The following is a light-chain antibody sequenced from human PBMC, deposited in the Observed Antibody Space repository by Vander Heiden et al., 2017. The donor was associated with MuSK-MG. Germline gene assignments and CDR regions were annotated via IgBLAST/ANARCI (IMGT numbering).Light chain of an antibody. Sequence: EIVLTQSPPTLSFSPGDRASLSCRASQSVNIYLAWYQQEPGQAPRLLVYDASQRATGIPDRFHGSGSEKDFTLTISRREREDFAIYYCQQRLTWPPLTFGGGTKVEIK. CDR3: QQRLTWPPLT. J-gene: IGKJ4*01. CDR2: DAS. CDR1: QSVNIY. V-gene: IGKV3-11*01.